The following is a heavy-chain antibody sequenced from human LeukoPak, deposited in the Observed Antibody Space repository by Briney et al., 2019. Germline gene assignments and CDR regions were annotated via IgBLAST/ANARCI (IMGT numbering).Heavy chain of an antibody. J-gene: IGHJ4*02. Sequence: PGGSLRLSCAASGFTFRHYAVHWVRQAPGRGLEWVAVLSFDGAHKYYAESVKGRFTISRDNSNNTLFLQMDSLRIEDTALYYCVRARAGGLDYWGQGILVTVSS. D-gene: IGHD3-10*01. V-gene: IGHV3-30*04. CDR1: GFTFRHYA. CDR2: LSFDGAHK. CDR3: VRARAGGLDY.